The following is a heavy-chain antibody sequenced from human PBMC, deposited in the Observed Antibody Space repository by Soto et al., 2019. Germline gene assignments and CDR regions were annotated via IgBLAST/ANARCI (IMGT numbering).Heavy chain of an antibody. Sequence: QVQLVQSGADVKKPGASVKVSCKASGYNFTSYGISWVRQAPGQGLEWMGWISPHNDRTKYVRRFQDRVTMTTETPTSTVYMELGSLRSGDTAVYYCARDLYYSSGRYFDHDAFDIWGQGTVVTVSS. CDR1: GYNFTSYG. J-gene: IGHJ3*02. CDR2: ISPHNDRT. V-gene: IGHV1-18*01. CDR3: ARDLYYSSGRYFDHDAFDI. D-gene: IGHD6-19*01.